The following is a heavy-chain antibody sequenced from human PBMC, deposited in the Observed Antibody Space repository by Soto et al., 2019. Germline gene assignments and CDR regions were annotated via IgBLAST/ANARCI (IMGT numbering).Heavy chain of an antibody. CDR3: AGERSDSSGQQSGDAFDI. J-gene: IGHJ3*02. CDR2: IYYSGST. Sequence: QVQLQESGPGLLKPSQTLSLTCTVSGGSISSGGYYWSWIRQHPGKGLEWIGYIYYSGSTYYNPSLKSRVTISEATSKNQFTLKLSSVTAADTAVYYCAGERSDSSGQQSGDAFDIWGQGTMVTVSS. D-gene: IGHD3-22*01. CDR1: GGSISSGGYY. V-gene: IGHV4-31*03.